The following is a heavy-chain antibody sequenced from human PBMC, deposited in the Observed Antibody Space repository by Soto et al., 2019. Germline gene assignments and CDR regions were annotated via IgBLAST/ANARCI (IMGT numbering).Heavy chain of an antibody. CDR3: GRGRMGRGHYSLDV. CDR1: GGSISSYY. Sequence: QVQLQESGPGLVKPSETLSLTCTVSGGSISSYYWSWIRQPPGKGLEWIGYIYYSGSTNYNPSLKSRGPMIVDQSKKQFSLKLRSVAAADTAVYYCGRGRMGRGHYSLDVWGKGTTVTVSS. V-gene: IGHV4-59*01. D-gene: IGHD2-15*01. J-gene: IGHJ6*03. CDR2: IYYSGST.